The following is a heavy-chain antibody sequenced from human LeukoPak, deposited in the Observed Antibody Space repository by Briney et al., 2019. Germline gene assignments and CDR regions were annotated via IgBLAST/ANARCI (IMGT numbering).Heavy chain of an antibody. Sequence: ASETLSLTCTVSGDSIGTGSYYWGWIRQSPGKGLEWIGSIYYSGSTYYNPSLKSRVTISVDTSKNQFSLKLSSVTAADTAVYYCARQIRYFDWEEYYYYYMDVWGKGTTVTISS. D-gene: IGHD3-9*01. CDR2: IYYSGST. CDR3: ARQIRYFDWEEYYYYYMDV. CDR1: GDSIGTGSYY. V-gene: IGHV4-39*01. J-gene: IGHJ6*03.